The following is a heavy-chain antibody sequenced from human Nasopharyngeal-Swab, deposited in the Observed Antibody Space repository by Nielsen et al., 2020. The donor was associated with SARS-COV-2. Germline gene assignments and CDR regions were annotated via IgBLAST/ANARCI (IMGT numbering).Heavy chain of an antibody. Sequence: GESLKISCAASGFTFSNYAMSWVRQAPGKGLEWVSGITASGANTYHADSVKGRFTIPRDNSKNMLYLQMISLRADDTAVYYCAKAYSYGSGSSYATFDSWDQGTLVTVSS. CDR1: GFTFSNYA. V-gene: IGHV3-23*01. D-gene: IGHD3-10*01. J-gene: IGHJ4*02. CDR3: AKAYSYGSGSSYATFDS. CDR2: ITASGANT.